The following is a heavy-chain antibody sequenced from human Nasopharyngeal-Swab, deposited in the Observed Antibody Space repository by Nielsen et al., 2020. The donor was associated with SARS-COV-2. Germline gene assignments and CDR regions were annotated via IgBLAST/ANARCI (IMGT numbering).Heavy chain of an antibody. J-gene: IGHJ4*02. Sequence: SETLSLTCTVSGDSIAYSTFYWGWIRQPPGKGLEWIGNIYYNGNTYQNPSLKSRLTISVDKSKNQFSLQLSSVTAADTAVYYCVRSRSWYYFDYWAQGTQVTVPS. V-gene: IGHV4-39*01. CDR2: IYYNGNT. CDR3: VRSRSWYYFDY. CDR1: GDSIAYSTFY. D-gene: IGHD6-13*01.